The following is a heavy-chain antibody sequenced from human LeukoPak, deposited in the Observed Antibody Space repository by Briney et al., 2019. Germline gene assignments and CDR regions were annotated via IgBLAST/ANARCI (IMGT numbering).Heavy chain of an antibody. D-gene: IGHD3-10*01. Sequence: SETLSLTCAVYGGSFSNYYWSWVRQPPGKGLEWIGEINHSESTTYNPSLKSRATISIDTSKNQFSLELSSVTAADTAVFYCTRGPPLMVRGVPREAPNYYYYYMDVWGKGTTVTISS. V-gene: IGHV4-34*01. CDR2: INHSEST. J-gene: IGHJ6*03. CDR3: TRGPPLMVRGVPREAPNYYYYYMDV. CDR1: GGSFSNYY.